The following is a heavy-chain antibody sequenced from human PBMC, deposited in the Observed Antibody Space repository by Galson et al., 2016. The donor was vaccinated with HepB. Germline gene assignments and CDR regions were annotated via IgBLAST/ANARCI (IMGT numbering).Heavy chain of an antibody. V-gene: IGHV3-53*01. CDR3: ARVPGYYYGMDV. Sequence: SLRLSCAASGFTVSSSYMNWVRRAPGKGLEWVSVIYSGGTAYFADSGGSTYYAYADSVKGRFTISGDNSKNTLYLQMNSLRTEDTAVYYCARVPGYYYGMDVW. J-gene: IGHJ6*01. CDR2: IYSGGTA. CDR1: GFTVSSSY.